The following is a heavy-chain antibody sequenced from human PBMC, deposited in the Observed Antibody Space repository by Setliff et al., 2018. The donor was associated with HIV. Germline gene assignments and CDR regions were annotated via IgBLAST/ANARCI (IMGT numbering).Heavy chain of an antibody. V-gene: IGHV4-39*01. CDR1: GDSISSRFH. J-gene: IGHJ6*03. D-gene: IGHD7-27*01. CDR3: ARQAGTYWGFVYYMDV. CDR2: AHSSGNT. Sequence: KPSQTLSLTCTVSGDSISSRFHWGWIRQPPGKGLEWIAIAHSSGNTYYNPSLESRVSIAVDMSKSQLSLNLTSVTAADTAVYYCARQAGTYWGFVYYMDVCGKGTTVTVTS.